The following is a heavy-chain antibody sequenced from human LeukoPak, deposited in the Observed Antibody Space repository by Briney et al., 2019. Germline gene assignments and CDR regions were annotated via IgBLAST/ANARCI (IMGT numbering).Heavy chain of an antibody. CDR2: IYTSGST. V-gene: IGHV4-4*07. CDR1: GGSISNYY. J-gene: IGHJ3*02. Sequence: PSETLSLTCNVSGGSISNYYWSWIRQPAGKGLELIGRIYTSGSTNYNPSLKSRVTMSVDTSKNQFSLKLSSVTAADTAVYYCARSRCSSISCASRGAFDIWGQGTMDTVSS. CDR3: ARSRCSSISCASRGAFDI. D-gene: IGHD2-2*01.